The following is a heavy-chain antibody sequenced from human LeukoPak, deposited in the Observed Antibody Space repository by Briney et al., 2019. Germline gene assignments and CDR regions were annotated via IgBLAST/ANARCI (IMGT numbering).Heavy chain of an antibody. Sequence: SETLSLTCTVSSGSMISDIHYWTWIRQPAGKGLEWIGRISDSGSTTYNPSLMGRATITRDTSKNPFPLQVTSVTAADAAVYFCARETRDIYRLSWGLYDTYYYLDACGAGATVNV. CDR3: ARETRDIYRLSWGLYDTYYYLDA. CDR1: SGSMISDIHY. CDR2: ISDSGST. D-gene: IGHD5/OR15-5a*01. V-gene: IGHV4-61*02. J-gene: IGHJ6*03.